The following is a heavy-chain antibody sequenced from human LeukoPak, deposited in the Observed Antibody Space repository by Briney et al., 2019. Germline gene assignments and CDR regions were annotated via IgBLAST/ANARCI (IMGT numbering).Heavy chain of an antibody. D-gene: IGHD3-10*01. CDR1: GFTFGAYC. Sequence: QPGRSLRLSCAASGFTFGAYCTHWVRQPPGKGLEWVSAINWNSDTIHYADSVRGRFTISRDNAKNTLYLQMNSLRVEDTAFYFCTKDISSGRPAPYGMDVWGHGTTVTVSS. V-gene: IGHV3-9*01. CDR2: INWNSDTI. J-gene: IGHJ6*02. CDR3: TKDISSGRPAPYGMDV.